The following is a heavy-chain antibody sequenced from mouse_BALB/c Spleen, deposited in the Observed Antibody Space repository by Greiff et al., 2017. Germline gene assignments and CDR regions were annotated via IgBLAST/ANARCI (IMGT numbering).Heavy chain of an antibody. D-gene: IGHD1-1*01. V-gene: IGHV3-6*02. CDR2: ISYDGSN. CDR1: GYSITSGYY. CDR3: ARDDYGSSYPAY. Sequence: EVKLVESGPGLVKPSQSLSLTCSVTGYSITSGYYWNWIRQFPGNKLEWMGYISYDGSNNYNPSLKNRISITRDTSKNQFFLKLNSVTTEDTATYYCARDDYGSSYPAYWGQGTLVTVSA. J-gene: IGHJ3*01.